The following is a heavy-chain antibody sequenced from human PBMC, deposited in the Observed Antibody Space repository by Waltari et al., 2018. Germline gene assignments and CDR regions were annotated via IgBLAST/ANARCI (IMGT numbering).Heavy chain of an antibody. CDR1: GGSMSSYF. Sequence: QVQLQESGPGLVKASETLSLTCTVSGGSMSSYFWTWIRPPPWQGLEWIGYMDYSGTANDSPSVRRRVTISVDRSRSQFSLKLWSVTAADTAVYYCARGIVGDVGAFDIWGQGTMVTVS. J-gene: IGHJ3*02. CDR3: ARGIVGDVGAFDI. D-gene: IGHD1-26*01. CDR2: MDYSGTA. V-gene: IGHV4-59*01.